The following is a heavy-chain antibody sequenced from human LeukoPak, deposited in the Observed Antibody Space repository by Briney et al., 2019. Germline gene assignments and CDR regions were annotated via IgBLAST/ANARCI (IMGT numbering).Heavy chain of an antibody. J-gene: IGHJ4*02. Sequence: GGSLRLSCAASGFTFSSYWMSWVRQAPGKGLEWVANIKQDGSEKYYVDSVKGRFTISRDNAKNSLYLQMNSLRAEDTAVYYCAKDRVASSTSCSPLDYWGQGTLVTVSS. CDR1: GFTFSSYW. D-gene: IGHD2-2*01. CDR2: IKQDGSEK. V-gene: IGHV3-7*01. CDR3: AKDRVASSTSCSPLDY.